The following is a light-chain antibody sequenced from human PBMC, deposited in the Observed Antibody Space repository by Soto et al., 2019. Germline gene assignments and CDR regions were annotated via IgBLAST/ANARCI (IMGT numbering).Light chain of an antibody. V-gene: IGLV2-14*01. CDR1: SGDVGGYDY. CDR2: EVT. J-gene: IGLJ1*01. CDR3: TSYTSSSTQV. Sequence: QSALTQPASVSGSPGQSITISCTGTSGDVGGYDYVSWYQQHPGTAPRLIIFEVTNRPSGVSNRFSGSKSGNTASLTISGLQAEDEADYYCTSYTSSSTQVFGTGTKVTV.